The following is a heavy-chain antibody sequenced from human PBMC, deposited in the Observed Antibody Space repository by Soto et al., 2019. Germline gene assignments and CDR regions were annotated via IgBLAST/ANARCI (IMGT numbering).Heavy chain of an antibody. J-gene: IGHJ3*02. D-gene: IGHD3-9*01. CDR2: ISSSSSYI. Sequence: EVQLVESGGGLVKPGGSLRLSCAASGFTFSSYSMNWVRQAPGKGLEWVSSISSSSSYIYYADSVKGRFTISRDNAKNSLYLQMNSLRAEDTAVYYCARDLGPYDIRRDDAFDIWGQGTMVTVSS. CDR1: GFTFSSYS. CDR3: ARDLGPYDIRRDDAFDI. V-gene: IGHV3-21*01.